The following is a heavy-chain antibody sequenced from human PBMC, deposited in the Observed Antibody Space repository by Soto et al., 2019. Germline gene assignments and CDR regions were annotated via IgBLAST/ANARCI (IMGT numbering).Heavy chain of an antibody. J-gene: IGHJ5*01. V-gene: IGHV4-34*01. CDR1: GGSFSGYY. CDR2: INHSGSA. CDR3: EKAKGYGANSWLDS. D-gene: IGHD4-17*01. Sequence: QVQLQQWGAGLLKPSETLSLTCAVYGGSFSGYYGSWIRQPPGKGLEWIGEINHSGSANYNPSLESRLTISVDTSKNQLSLEVRSVTAADTAVYYCEKAKGYGANSWLDSWGQGNLVTVSA.